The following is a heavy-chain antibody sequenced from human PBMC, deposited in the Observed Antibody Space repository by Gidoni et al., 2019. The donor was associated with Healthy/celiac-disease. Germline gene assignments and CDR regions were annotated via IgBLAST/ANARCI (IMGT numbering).Heavy chain of an antibody. CDR1: GDSVSSNSAA. CDR2: TYYRSKWYN. J-gene: IGHJ4*02. CDR3: AREQRIAARPAAATGGGPFDY. Sequence: QVQLQQSGPGLVKPSQTLSLTCAISGDSVSSNSAAWNWIRQSPSRGLEWLGRTYYRSKWYNDYAVSVKSRITINPDTSKNQFSLQLNSVTPEDTAVYYCAREQRIAARPAAATGGGPFDYWGQGTLVTVSS. D-gene: IGHD6-6*01. V-gene: IGHV6-1*01.